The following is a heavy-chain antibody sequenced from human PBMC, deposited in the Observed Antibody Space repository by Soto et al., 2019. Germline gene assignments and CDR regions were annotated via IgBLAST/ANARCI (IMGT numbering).Heavy chain of an antibody. Sequence: QVQLQQWGAGLLKPSETLSLTCAVYGGSFSGYYWSWIRQPPGKGLEWIGEINHSGSTNYNPSLKSRVTISVDTSKNQFSLKLSSVTAADTAVYYCARGAVGGIYYGMDVWGQGTTVTVSS. CDR3: ARGAVGGIYYGMDV. CDR1: GGSFSGYY. V-gene: IGHV4-34*01. J-gene: IGHJ6*02. CDR2: INHSGST. D-gene: IGHD6-19*01.